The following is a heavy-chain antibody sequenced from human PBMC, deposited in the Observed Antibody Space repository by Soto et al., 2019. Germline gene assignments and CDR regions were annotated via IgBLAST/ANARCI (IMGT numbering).Heavy chain of an antibody. V-gene: IGHV4-39*01. J-gene: IGHJ4*02. CDR3: ASARGYYDSSGYYYHY. CDR1: GGSISSSSYY. D-gene: IGHD3-22*01. CDR2: IYYSGST. Sequence: QLQLQESGPGLVKPSETLSLTCTVSGGSISSSSYYWGWIRQPPGKGLAWIGSIYYSGSTYYNPSLKSRVTISVDTSKNQFSLKLSSVTAADTAVYYCASARGYYDSSGYYYHYWGQGTLVTVSS.